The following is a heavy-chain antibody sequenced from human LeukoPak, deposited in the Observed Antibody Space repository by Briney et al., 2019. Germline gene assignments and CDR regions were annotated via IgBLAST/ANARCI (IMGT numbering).Heavy chain of an antibody. CDR1: GFTFSSYW. CDR2: IKQDGSEK. CDR3: ASGVVVAVAATVFQH. V-gene: IGHV3-7*01. J-gene: IGHJ1*01. D-gene: IGHD2-15*01. Sequence: SGGSRRLSCAASGFTFSSYWMSSVRQAPGKGLEWVANIKQDGSEKYYVDSVKGRFTISRDNAKNSLYLQMNSLRAEDTAVYYCASGVVVAVAATVFQHWGQGTLVTVSS.